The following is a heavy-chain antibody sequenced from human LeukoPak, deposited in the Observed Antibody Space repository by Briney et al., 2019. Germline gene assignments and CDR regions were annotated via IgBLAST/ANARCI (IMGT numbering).Heavy chain of an antibody. V-gene: IGHV4-34*01. Sequence: SETLSLTCAAYGGSFSGHYWSWIRQPPGKGLEWIGEINHSGSTNYNPSLKSRVTISVDTSKNQFSLKLSSVTAADTAVYYCARPMTTVTTDAFDIWGQGTMVTVSS. D-gene: IGHD4-17*01. CDR3: ARPMTTVTTDAFDI. J-gene: IGHJ3*02. CDR1: GGSFSGHY. CDR2: INHSGST.